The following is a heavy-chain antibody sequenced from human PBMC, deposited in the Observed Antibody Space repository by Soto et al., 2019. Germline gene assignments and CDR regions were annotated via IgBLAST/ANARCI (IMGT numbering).Heavy chain of an antibody. J-gene: IGHJ5*02. V-gene: IGHV1-58*02. Sequence: SVKVSCKASGFTFTSSAMQWVRQARGQRLEWIGWIVVGSGNTNYAQKFQERVTITRDMSTSTAYMELSSLRSEDTAVYYCAADLSSGWHWWFDPWGQGTLVTVSS. D-gene: IGHD6-19*01. CDR2: IVVGSGNT. CDR3: AADLSSGWHWWFDP. CDR1: GFTFTSSA.